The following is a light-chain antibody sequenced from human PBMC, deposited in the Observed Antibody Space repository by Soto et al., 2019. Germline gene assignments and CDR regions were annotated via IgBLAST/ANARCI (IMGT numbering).Light chain of an antibody. CDR2: GAS. Sequence: EIVLTQSPGTLSLSPGERATLSCRASQSVSSSYLAWYQQKPGQAPRLLIYGASSRATGIPDRFSGSGSGKDFTLTISRLEPDDFAVYYCQQYGSSPLTFGPGTKLDIK. V-gene: IGKV3-20*01. CDR3: QQYGSSPLT. J-gene: IGKJ3*01. CDR1: QSVSSSY.